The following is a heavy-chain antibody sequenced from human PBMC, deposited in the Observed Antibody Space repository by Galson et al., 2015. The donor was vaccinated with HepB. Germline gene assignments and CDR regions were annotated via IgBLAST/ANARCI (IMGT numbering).Heavy chain of an antibody. CDR1: GYTFTSYA. CDR2: INAGNGNT. D-gene: IGHD1-1*01. CDR3: ARDRAGTTGTSEGLDP. J-gene: IGHJ5*02. Sequence: SVKVSCKASGYTFTSYAMHWVRQAPGQRLEWMGWINAGNGNTKYSQKFQGRVTITRDTSASTAYMELSSLRSEDTAVYYCARDRAGTTGTSEGLDPWGQGTLVTVSS. V-gene: IGHV1-3*01.